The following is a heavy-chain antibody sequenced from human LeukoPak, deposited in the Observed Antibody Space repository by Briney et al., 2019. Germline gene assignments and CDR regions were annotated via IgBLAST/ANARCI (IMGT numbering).Heavy chain of an antibody. Sequence: GGSLRLSCAASGFIFSHYWMSWVRQAPGKGLEWVANIKQDGSEKYYVDSVKGRFTISRDNAKNSLYLQMNNLRAEDAAVYYCARDQYCSGGNCYSFTWFDPWGQGTRVTVSS. J-gene: IGHJ5*02. D-gene: IGHD2-15*01. CDR3: ARDQYCSGGNCYSFTWFDP. CDR1: GFIFSHYW. V-gene: IGHV3-7*01. CDR2: IKQDGSEK.